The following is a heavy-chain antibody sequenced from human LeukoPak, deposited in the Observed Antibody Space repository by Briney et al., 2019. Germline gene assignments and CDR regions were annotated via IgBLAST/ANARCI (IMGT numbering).Heavy chain of an antibody. J-gene: IGHJ4*02. Sequence: GASVKVSCKVSGYTLTELSMHWVRQAPGKGLEWMGGFDPEDGETIYAQKFQGRVTMTEDTSTDTAYMELSNLRSEDTAVYYCATDPYSSSPGGYWGQGTLVTVSS. D-gene: IGHD6-13*01. CDR2: FDPEDGET. CDR3: ATDPYSSSPGGY. CDR1: GYTLTELS. V-gene: IGHV1-24*01.